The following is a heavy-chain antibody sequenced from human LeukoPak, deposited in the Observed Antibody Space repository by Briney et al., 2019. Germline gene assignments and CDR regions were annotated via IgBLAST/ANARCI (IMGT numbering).Heavy chain of an antibody. J-gene: IGHJ4*02. CDR2: IWYDGSNK. Sequence: PGGSLRLSCAASGFTFSSYGMHWVRQAPGKGLEWVAVIWYDGSNKYYADSVKGRFTISRDNSKNTLYLQMNSLRAEDTAVYYCAKDRRFLEWLLADYWGQGTLVTVSS. V-gene: IGHV3-33*06. CDR3: AKDRRFLEWLLADY. CDR1: GFTFSSYG. D-gene: IGHD3-3*01.